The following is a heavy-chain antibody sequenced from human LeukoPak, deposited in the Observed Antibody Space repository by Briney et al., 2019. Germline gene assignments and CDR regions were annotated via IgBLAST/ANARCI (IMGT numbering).Heavy chain of an antibody. CDR2: INPNSGDT. CDR1: GYTFTGYY. J-gene: IGHJ5*02. Sequence: ASVKVSCKASGYTFTGYYMHWVRQAPGQGLEWMGWINPNSGDTNYAQKFQGRVTMTRDTSISTAYMELSRLTSDDTAMYYCARDRTSVYNWFDPWGQGTLVTVSS. V-gene: IGHV1-2*02. CDR3: ARDRTSVYNWFDP. D-gene: IGHD2-2*01.